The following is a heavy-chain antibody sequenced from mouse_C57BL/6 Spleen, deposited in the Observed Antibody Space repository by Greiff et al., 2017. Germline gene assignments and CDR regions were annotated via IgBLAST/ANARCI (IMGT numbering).Heavy chain of an antibody. J-gene: IGHJ3*01. V-gene: IGHV1-82*01. D-gene: IGHD1-1*01. CDR3: ARSESYYYGSSSWFAY. Sequence: VQLQQSGPELVKPGASVKISCKASGYAFSSSWMNWVKQRPGKGLEWIGRIYPGDGDTNYNGKFKGKATLTADKSSSTAYMQLSSLTSEDSAVYFCARSESYYYGSSSWFAYWGQGTLVTVSA. CDR2: IYPGDGDT. CDR1: GYAFSSSW.